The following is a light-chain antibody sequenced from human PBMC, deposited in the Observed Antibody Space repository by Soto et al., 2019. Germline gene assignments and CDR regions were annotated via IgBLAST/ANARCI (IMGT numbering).Light chain of an antibody. CDR3: SSYTTSNTRQIV. CDR2: DVT. CDR1: SSDVGGYNY. J-gene: IGLJ1*01. Sequence: QSVLTQPASVSGSPGQSITISCTGTSSDVGGYNYVSWYQHHPGKAPKLIIYDVTNRPSGVSNPFSGSKSGNTASLTISGLQPEDEADYYCSSYTTSNTRQIVFGTGTKATV. V-gene: IGLV2-14*03.